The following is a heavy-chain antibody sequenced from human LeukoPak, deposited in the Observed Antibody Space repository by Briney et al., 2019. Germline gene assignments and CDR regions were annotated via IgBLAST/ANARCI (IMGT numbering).Heavy chain of an antibody. CDR3: ARGVIAAAGAFSSYYYYMDV. J-gene: IGHJ6*03. D-gene: IGHD6-13*01. CDR1: GGPISSYY. V-gene: IGHV4-34*01. CDR2: INHSGST. Sequence: SETLSLTCTVSGGPISSYYWGWIRQPPGKGLEWIGEINHSGSTNYNPSLKSRVTISVDTSKNQFSLKLSSVTAADTAVYYCARGVIAAAGAFSSYYYYMDVWGKGTTVTISS.